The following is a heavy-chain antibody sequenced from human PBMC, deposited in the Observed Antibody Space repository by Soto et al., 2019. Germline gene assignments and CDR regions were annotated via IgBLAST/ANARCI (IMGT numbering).Heavy chain of an antibody. J-gene: IGHJ4*02. CDR3: VRGYPEVDFDF. V-gene: IGHV3-33*01. Sequence: QVQLVESGGGVVRPGRSLSLSCEASGFTFSNYGLHWARQVPGKGLEWVGGIWSDGNMKLYGDSVKGRFTISRDNSQNTLFLHMSSLRAEDTAVYYCVRGYPEVDFDFWGQGTLATVSS. D-gene: IGHD2-2*01. CDR2: IWSDGNMK. CDR1: GFTFSNYG.